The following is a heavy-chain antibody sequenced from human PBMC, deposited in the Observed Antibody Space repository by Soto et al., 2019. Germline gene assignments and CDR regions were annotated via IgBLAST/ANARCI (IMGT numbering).Heavy chain of an antibody. CDR1: GFTFSSYA. J-gene: IGHJ4*02. D-gene: IGHD6-19*01. CDR3: AKVRVGSGWSQTYFDY. CDR2: ISGSGGST. Sequence: EVQLLESGGGLVQPGGSLRLSCAASGFTFSSYAMSWVRQAPGKGLEWVSAISGSGGSTYYADSVKGRFTISRDNSKNTLYLQMNSLRAEDTAVYYCAKVRVGSGWSQTYFDYWGQGTLVTVSS. V-gene: IGHV3-23*01.